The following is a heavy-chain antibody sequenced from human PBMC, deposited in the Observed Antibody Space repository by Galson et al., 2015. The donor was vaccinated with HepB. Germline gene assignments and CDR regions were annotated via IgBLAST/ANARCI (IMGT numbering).Heavy chain of an antibody. CDR3: ARQPYTNGWFDWYFDL. J-gene: IGHJ2*01. CDR1: GGSISSSNYY. D-gene: IGHD6-19*01. CDR2: LYYSGST. V-gene: IGHV4-39*01. Sequence: ETLSLTCTVSGGSISSSNYYWGWIRQPPGKGLERIGSLYYSGSTFYNPSLKSRVTISVDRSKNQFSLRLTSVTAADTSLYYCARQPYTNGWFDWYFDLWGRGTLVTVSS.